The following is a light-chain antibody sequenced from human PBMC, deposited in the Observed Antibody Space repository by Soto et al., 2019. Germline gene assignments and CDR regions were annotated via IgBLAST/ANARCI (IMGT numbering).Light chain of an antibody. J-gene: IGKJ1*01. Sequence: AIRLTQSPSSLSASVGDRVTMSCRASQGIRNDLAWYQQKPGKAPKLLIFASSNLQSGVPSRFSGSGSDTDFTLTISRLQPEDFATYYCLQLYNFSWTFGQGTKVE. CDR3: LQLYNFSWT. V-gene: IGKV1-6*01. CDR1: QGIRND. CDR2: ASS.